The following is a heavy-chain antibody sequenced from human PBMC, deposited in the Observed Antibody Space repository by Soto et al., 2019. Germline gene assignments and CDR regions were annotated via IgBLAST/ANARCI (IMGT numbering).Heavy chain of an antibody. J-gene: IGHJ6*02. D-gene: IGHD3-3*01. V-gene: IGHV4-34*01. Sequence: KPSETLSLTCTVSGGSISSYYWSWIRQPPGKGLEWIGEINHSGSTNYNPSLKSRVTISVDTSKNQFSLKLSSVTAADTAVYYCARVRTRITIFGVVNPPHYGMDVWGQGTTVTVSS. CDR3: ARVRTRITIFGVVNPPHYGMDV. CDR1: GGSISSYY. CDR2: INHSGST.